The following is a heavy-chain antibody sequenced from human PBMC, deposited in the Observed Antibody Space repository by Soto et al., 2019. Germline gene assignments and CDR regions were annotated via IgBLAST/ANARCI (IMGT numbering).Heavy chain of an antibody. V-gene: IGHV1-69*06. D-gene: IGHD2-2*01. Sequence: QVQLVQSGAEVKKPGSSVKVSCKASGGTFSSYAISWVRQAPGQGLEWMGGIIPIFGTANYAQKFQGRVTITADKSTSTAYMELSSLRSEDTAVYYCASPYCSSTSCHISEGYYYYGMDVWGQGTTVTVSS. J-gene: IGHJ6*02. CDR2: IIPIFGTA. CDR3: ASPYCSSTSCHISEGYYYYGMDV. CDR1: GGTFSSYA.